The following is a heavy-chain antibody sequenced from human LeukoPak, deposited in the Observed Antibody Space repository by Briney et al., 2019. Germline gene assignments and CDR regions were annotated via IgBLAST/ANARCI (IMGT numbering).Heavy chain of an antibody. CDR2: IYTSGSI. Sequence: SDTLSLTCTVSGRSISSGSDYCTWIRQPAGKGLQRFGMIYTSGSINYIPSVKSRFTISVDTSNNQFSLKLSSVNAADTAVYYCARGVKLNVRCGYYYYMDVWGKGTTVTVSS. V-gene: IGHV4-61*02. CDR1: GRSISSGSDY. CDR3: ARGVKLNVRCGYYYYMDV. J-gene: IGHJ6*03. D-gene: IGHD3-10*01.